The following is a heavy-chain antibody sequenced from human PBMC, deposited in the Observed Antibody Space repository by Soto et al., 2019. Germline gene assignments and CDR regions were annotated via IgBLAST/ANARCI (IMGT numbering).Heavy chain of an antibody. Sequence: ASVKVSCKASGYTFTSYAMHWVRQAPGQRLEWMGWINAGNGNTKYSQKFQGRVTITRDTSASTAYMELSSLRSEDTAVYYCARVSDKLDASDIWGQGTMVTVSS. CDR1: GYTFTSYA. V-gene: IGHV1-3*01. J-gene: IGHJ3*02. D-gene: IGHD2-21*01. CDR2: INAGNGNT. CDR3: ARVSDKLDASDI.